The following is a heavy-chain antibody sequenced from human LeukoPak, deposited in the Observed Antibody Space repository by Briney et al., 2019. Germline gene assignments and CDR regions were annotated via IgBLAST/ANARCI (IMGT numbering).Heavy chain of an antibody. CDR3: ARQDSSGCSDY. J-gene: IGHJ4*02. Sequence: GESLKISCKGSGYSFTNYWIGWVRQTPGKGLEWMGIINPDDSEIKYSPSLQGQVTISADKSISTAYLQWSSLRASDTAMYYCARQDSSGCSDYWGQGTLVTVSS. CDR2: INPDDSEI. D-gene: IGHD6-19*01. V-gene: IGHV5-51*01. CDR1: GYSFTNYW.